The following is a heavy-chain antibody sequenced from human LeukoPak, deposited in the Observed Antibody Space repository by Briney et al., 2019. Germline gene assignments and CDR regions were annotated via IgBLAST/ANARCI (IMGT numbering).Heavy chain of an antibody. V-gene: IGHV1-2*02. CDR3: ARALRYCSSATCDEVRFDF. CDR2: VYPASGAT. J-gene: IGHJ4*02. D-gene: IGHD2-2*01. CDR1: GYTVSGYY. Sequence: ASVKVSCKASGYTVSGYYIHWVRQAPGQGLECMGRVYPASGATDYAQKLQGRVTMTRDTSVSSAYMELDGLSSDDTAVYYCARALRYCSSATCDEVRFDFWGQGTLVTVSS.